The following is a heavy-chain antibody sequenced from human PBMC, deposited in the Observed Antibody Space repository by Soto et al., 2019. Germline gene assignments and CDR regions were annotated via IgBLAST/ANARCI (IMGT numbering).Heavy chain of an antibody. J-gene: IGHJ3*01. D-gene: IGHD2-2*01. CDR1: GFTFSISA. CDR2: ISYDGSNK. Sequence: QVQLVESGGGVVQPGRSLRLSCAASGFTFSISAMHWVRQAPGKGLEWVAVISYDGSNKYYADSVKGRFTISRDNSKNALSLQFDTLRVEDTAVYYCARKSRTGYCASPRCFLYEVLDLWGQGTMVTVSS. V-gene: IGHV3-30-3*01. CDR3: ARKSRTGYCASPRCFLYEVLDL.